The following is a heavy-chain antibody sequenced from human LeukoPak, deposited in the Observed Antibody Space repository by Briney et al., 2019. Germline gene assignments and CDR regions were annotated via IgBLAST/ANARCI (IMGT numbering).Heavy chain of an antibody. V-gene: IGHV1-24*01. CDR1: GYTLTELS. CDR2: FEPEDGGR. D-gene: IGHD5-18*01. CDR3: TGGRRYSLFDY. J-gene: IGHJ4*02. Sequence: ASVKVSCNVSGYTLTELSLHWVRQAPGKGLEWMGGFEPEDGGRLYAQNFQGRVTTTEDTSTDTAYMELSSLSSEDTAVYYCTGGRRYSLFDYWGQGTLVIVSS.